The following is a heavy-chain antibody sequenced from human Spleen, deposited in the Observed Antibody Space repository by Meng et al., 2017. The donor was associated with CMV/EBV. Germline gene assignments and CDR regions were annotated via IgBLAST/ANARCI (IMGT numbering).Heavy chain of an antibody. CDR1: FTFGSFA. J-gene: IGHJ4*02. D-gene: IGHD1-26*01. CDR3: AKDLSRVAWDLLRKMDC. Sequence: FTFGSFAMTCVRQARGKALEWVSSITGGGYNTYYADSVQGRFIISRDNSKNTLFLQMSSLRAEDTAVYYCAKDLSRVAWDLLRKMDCWGQGTLVTVSS. CDR2: ITGGGYNT. V-gene: IGHV3-23*01.